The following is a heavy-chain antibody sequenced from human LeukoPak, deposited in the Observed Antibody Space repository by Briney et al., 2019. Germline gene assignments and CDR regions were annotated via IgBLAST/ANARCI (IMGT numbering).Heavy chain of an antibody. CDR2: IYTSGST. V-gene: IGHV4-4*07. J-gene: IGHJ4*02. CDR3: ARESPNYGSGSYPDY. CDR1: GGSISSYY. Sequence: SETLSLTCTVSGGSISSYYWSWIRQPAGKGLEWIGRIYTSGSTNYNPSLKSRVTMSVDTSKNQFSLKLSSVTAADTAVYYCARESPNYGSGSYPDYWGQGTLVSVSS. D-gene: IGHD3-10*01.